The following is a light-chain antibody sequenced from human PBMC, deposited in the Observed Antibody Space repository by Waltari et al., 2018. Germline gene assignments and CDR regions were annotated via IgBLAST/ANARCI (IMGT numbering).Light chain of an antibody. Sequence: QSAPTEPPSVSGSPGQSVTIPCIGTSSDVGTYNYVSWYQQHPGKAPKLIIYGVSNRPSGVSDRFSGSKSGNTASLTISGLQAEDEADYYCCSYTTSSTWVFGGGTRLTVL. CDR1: SSDVGTYNY. J-gene: IGLJ2*01. CDR3: CSYTTSSTWV. CDR2: GVS. V-gene: IGLV2-14*03.